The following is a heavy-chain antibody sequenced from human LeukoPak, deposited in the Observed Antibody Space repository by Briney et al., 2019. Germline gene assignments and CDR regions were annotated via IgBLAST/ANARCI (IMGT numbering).Heavy chain of an antibody. J-gene: IGHJ6*03. D-gene: IGHD2-15*01. V-gene: IGHV4-34*01. CDR3: ARLGYCSGGSCYYYYYMDV. CDR1: GGSFSGYY. Sequence: PSETLSLTCAVYGGSFSGYYWSWIRQPPGKGLEWIGEINHSGSTNYNPSLKSRGTISVDMSKNQFSLKLSSVTAADTAAYYCARLGYCSGGSCYYYYYMDVWGKGTTVTVSS. CDR2: INHSGST.